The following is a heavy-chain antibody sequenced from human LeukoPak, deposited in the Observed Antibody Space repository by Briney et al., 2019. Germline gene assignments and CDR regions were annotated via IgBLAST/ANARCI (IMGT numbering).Heavy chain of an antibody. J-gene: IGHJ4*02. Sequence: SETLSLTCTVSGRSVRNSYLSWIRQPPGKGLEWLGYIDYSGNTNYSPSLMSRVSISVDTSKNQFSLKLSSVTAADTAVYYCARGVSGGSPDWGQGTLVTVSS. D-gene: IGHD1-26*01. CDR1: GRSVRNSY. V-gene: IGHV4-59*02. CDR2: IDYSGNT. CDR3: ARGVSGGSPD.